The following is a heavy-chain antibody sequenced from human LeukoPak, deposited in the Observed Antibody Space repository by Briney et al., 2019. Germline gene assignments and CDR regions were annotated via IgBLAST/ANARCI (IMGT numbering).Heavy chain of an antibody. V-gene: IGHV3-23*01. D-gene: IGHD3-10*01. CDR2: VSGSGGST. CDR1: GFALSNSA. Sequence: GGSLRLSCTGSGFALSNSAISWVRKAPGKRLEWVSTVSGSGGSTYYADSVKGRFTISRDNSKNTLYLQMNSLRAEDTAVYYCAKGNTGSGKYYFDYWGQGTLVTVSS. J-gene: IGHJ4*02. CDR3: AKGNTGSGKYYFDY.